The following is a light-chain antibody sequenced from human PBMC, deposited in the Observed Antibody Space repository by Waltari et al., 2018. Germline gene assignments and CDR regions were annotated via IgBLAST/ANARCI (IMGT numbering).Light chain of an antibody. CDR2: WAS. J-gene: IGKJ3*01. CDR1: QSVLYTSNNMNY. V-gene: IGKV4-1*01. Sequence: DIVMNQSPDSLAVSLGERATINCKSSQSVLYTSNNMNYLAWYQQRPGQPPKLLIYWASTRETGVPDRISGSGSGTDFTLTISSLQAEDVALYYCQQYYSTPVTFGAGTKVEIK. CDR3: QQYYSTPVT.